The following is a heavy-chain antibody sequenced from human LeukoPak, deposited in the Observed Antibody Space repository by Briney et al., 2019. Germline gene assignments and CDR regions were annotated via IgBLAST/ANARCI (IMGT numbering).Heavy chain of an antibody. J-gene: IGHJ4*02. D-gene: IGHD3-9*01. CDR1: GGSIRSYY. CDR2: IYYSGST. V-gene: IGHV4-59*08. Sequence: SETLSLNCTVSGGSIRSYYWSWIRQPPGKGLEWIGYIYYSGSTYYNPSLKSRVTISVDTSKNQFSLKLSSVTAADTAVYYCARCDILTGYLGGWGQGTLVTVSS. CDR3: ARCDILTGYLGG.